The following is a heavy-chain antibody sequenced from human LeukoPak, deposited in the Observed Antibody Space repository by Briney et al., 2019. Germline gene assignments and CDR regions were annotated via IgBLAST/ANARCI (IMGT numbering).Heavy chain of an antibody. CDR3: ARSLNPYHYDTNGYSPFDY. V-gene: IGHV1-69*04. Sequence: GASVKVSCKASGGTFSSYAISWVRQAPGQGLEWMGRIIPILGIANYAQKFQGRVTITADKSTSTAYMELRSLRSDDTAVYYCARSLNPYHYDTNGYSPFDYWGQGILVTVSS. D-gene: IGHD3-22*01. CDR2: IIPILGIA. CDR1: GGTFSSYA. J-gene: IGHJ4*02.